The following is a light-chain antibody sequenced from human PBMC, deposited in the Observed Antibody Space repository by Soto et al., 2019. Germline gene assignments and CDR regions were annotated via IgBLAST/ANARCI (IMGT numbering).Light chain of an antibody. CDR2: DVT. CDR1: SSDVGGYDY. J-gene: IGLJ2*01. Sequence: QSALTQPASVSGSPGQSITISCTGTSSDVGGYDYVSWYQQHPGKAPKLMIYDVTNRPSGISSRFSGSKSANTASLTISGLQAEDEADYVCSSYSSSTTLVVFGGGTKVTVL. V-gene: IGLV2-14*03. CDR3: SSYSSSTTLVV.